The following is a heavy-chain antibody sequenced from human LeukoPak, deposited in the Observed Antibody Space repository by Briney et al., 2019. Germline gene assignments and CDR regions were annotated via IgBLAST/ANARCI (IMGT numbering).Heavy chain of an antibody. D-gene: IGHD2-15*01. CDR3: ARVGRAGYCSGGSCYSRFDP. V-gene: IGHV3-11*04. CDR2: ISSSGSTI. CDR1: GFTFSDYY. J-gene: IGHJ5*02. Sequence: GGSLRLSCAASGFTFSDYYMSWIRQAPGKGLEWVSYISSSGSTIYYADSVKGRFTISRDNAKNSLYPQMNSLRAEDTAVYYCARVGRAGYCSGGSCYSRFDPWGQGTLVTVSS.